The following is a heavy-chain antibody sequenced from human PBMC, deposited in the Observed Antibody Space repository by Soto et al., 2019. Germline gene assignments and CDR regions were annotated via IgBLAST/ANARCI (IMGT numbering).Heavy chain of an antibody. V-gene: IGHV3-48*02. CDR3: ARDPSPDSSGWYYFDY. D-gene: IGHD6-19*01. CDR2: IGTSGTPV. Sequence: EVQLEESGGALVQPGGSLRLSCAASGFTFKTYNMNWVRQAPGKGLEWVSYIGTSGTPVYYADSVKDRFTISRDNAKNSLFLQMHSLRDEDTALYFCARDPSPDSSGWYYFDYWGQGTLVTVSS. CDR1: GFTFKTYN. J-gene: IGHJ4*02.